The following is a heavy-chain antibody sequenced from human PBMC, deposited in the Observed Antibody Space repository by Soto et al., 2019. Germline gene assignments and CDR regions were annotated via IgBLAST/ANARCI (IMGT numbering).Heavy chain of an antibody. V-gene: IGHV1-18*04. CDR2: ISGKNDMR. D-gene: IGHD5-18*01. J-gene: IGHJ4*02. CDR1: GYTFIRYG. Sequence: QVQLVQSGGEIKKPGASVNVSCKASGYTFIRYGISWVRQAPGQGFEWMGWISGKNDMRNHAQKFRGRITMNTDTSTNTAYLEVRSLGSDDTAIYYCAREGNGYEDYWGQGTLVTVSS. CDR3: AREGNGYEDY.